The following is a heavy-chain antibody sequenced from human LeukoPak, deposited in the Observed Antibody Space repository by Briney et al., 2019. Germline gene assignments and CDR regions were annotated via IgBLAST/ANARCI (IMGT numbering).Heavy chain of an antibody. D-gene: IGHD3-10*01. Sequence: GGSLRLSCAASGFTFSSYWMSWVRQAPGKGLEWVANIKQDGSEKYYVDSVKGRFTISRDNAKNSLYLQMNSLRAEDTAVYYCARDTHYPPDAFDIWGQGTMVTVSS. J-gene: IGHJ3*02. V-gene: IGHV3-7*01. CDR1: GFTFSSYW. CDR2: IKQDGSEK. CDR3: ARDTHYPPDAFDI.